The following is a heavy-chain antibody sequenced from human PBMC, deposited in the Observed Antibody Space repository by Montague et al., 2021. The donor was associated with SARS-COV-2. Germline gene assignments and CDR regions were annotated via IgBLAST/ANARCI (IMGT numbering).Heavy chain of an antibody. CDR3: ARGSGWMGNAFDI. V-gene: IGHV4-59*09. J-gene: IGHJ3*02. D-gene: IGHD6-19*01. CDR2: GGST. Sequence: GGSTNYNPSLKSRVTISVDTSKNQFSLKLSSVTAAYTAVYYCARGSGWMGNAFDIWGQGTMVTVCS.